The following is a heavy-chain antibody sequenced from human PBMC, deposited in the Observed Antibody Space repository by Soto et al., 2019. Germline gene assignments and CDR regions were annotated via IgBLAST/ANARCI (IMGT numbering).Heavy chain of an antibody. Sequence: VSCKASGGTFSSYAISWVRQAPGQGLEWMGGIIPIFGTANYAQKFQGRVTITADKSTSTAYMELSSLRSEDTAVYYCARSPLAGEMATIFDYWGQGTLVTVSS. CDR1: GGTFSSYA. J-gene: IGHJ4*02. D-gene: IGHD5-12*01. CDR3: ARSPLAGEMATIFDY. V-gene: IGHV1-69*06. CDR2: IIPIFGTA.